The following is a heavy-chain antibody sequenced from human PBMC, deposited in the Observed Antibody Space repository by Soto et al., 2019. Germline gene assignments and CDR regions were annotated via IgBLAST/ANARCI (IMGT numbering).Heavy chain of an antibody. CDR1: GYTFTNYG. J-gene: IGHJ4*02. Sequence: EASVQVSCKASGYTFTNYGISWVRQAPGQGLEWMGWISAYKGNTNYAQKFQGRVTMTTDTSTSTAYTELRSLRSDDTAVYYCASSAGQLAYYFDHWGQATLVSLTS. D-gene: IGHD6-6*01. V-gene: IGHV1-18*01. CDR2: ISAYKGNT. CDR3: ASSAGQLAYYFDH.